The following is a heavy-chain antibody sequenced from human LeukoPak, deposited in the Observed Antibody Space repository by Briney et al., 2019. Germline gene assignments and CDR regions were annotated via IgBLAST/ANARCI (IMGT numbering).Heavy chain of an antibody. CDR2: IRVYNGDT. CDR1: GYRFSDYG. CDR3: ARDEIITVVNFDY. V-gene: IGHV1-18*01. D-gene: IGHD6-6*01. J-gene: IGHJ4*02. Sequence: ASVKVSCKISGYRFSDYGISWVRQAPGQGLEWMGWIRVYNGDTNYAQKFEDRVTMTTDTSTSTVYMELTSLRSDDTAIYYCARDEIITVVNFDYWGQGTLVTVSS.